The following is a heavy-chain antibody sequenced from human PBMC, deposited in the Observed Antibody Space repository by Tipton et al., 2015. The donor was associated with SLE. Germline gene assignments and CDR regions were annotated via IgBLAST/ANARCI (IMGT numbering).Heavy chain of an antibody. J-gene: IGHJ4*02. CDR2: IYYSGST. D-gene: IGHD1-26*01. CDR3: ARDWEGRWELHLGIWVY. Sequence: TLSLTCTVSGGSISSGSYYWSWIRQPPGKGLEWIGYIYYSGSTNYNPSLKSRVTISVDTSKNQFSLKVSSVTAADTAVYYCARDWEGRWELHLGIWVYWGQGTLVTVSS. CDR1: GGSISSGSYY. V-gene: IGHV4-61*01.